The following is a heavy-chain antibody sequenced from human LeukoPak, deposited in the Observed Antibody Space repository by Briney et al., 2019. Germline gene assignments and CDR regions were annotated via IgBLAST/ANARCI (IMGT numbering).Heavy chain of an antibody. CDR2: ISAYNGNT. CDR1: GYTFTSYG. CDR3: ARDTYYYDSSGYYLH. Sequence: GASVKVSCKASGYTFTSYGISWVRQAPGQGPEWMGWISAYNGNTNYAQKLQGRVTMTTDTSTSTAYMELRSLRSDDTAVYYCARDTYYYDSSGYYLHWGQGTLVTVSS. V-gene: IGHV1-18*01. J-gene: IGHJ4*02. D-gene: IGHD3-22*01.